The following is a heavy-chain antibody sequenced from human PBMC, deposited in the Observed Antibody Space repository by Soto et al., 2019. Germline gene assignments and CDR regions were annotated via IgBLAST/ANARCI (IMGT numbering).Heavy chain of an antibody. D-gene: IGHD1-26*01. J-gene: IGHJ3*02. Sequence: PRESLKNPWKGSGYQFNSYWNRWVRQVPGESLEWVGILYPGEPDTKYSSFFPGPVTISDAKSSSSAFLQWSSLKASDTAIYYCARRWYSGVYWAFDIWGQGTMVTVSS. CDR3: ARRWYSGVYWAFDI. V-gene: IGHV5-51*01. CDR2: LYPGEPDT. CDR1: GYQFNSYW.